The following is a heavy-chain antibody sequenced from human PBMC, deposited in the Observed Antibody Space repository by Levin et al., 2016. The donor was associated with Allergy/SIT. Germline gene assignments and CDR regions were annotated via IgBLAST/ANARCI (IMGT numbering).Heavy chain of an antibody. J-gene: IGHJ4*02. V-gene: IGHV3-30*04. CDR3: ARDIAAAGTGFDY. D-gene: IGHD6-13*01. CDR2: ISYDGSNK. Sequence: VRQAPGKGLEWVAVISYDGSNKYYADSVKGRFTISRDNSKNTLYLQMNSLRAEDTAVYYCARDIAAAGTGFDYWGQGTLVTVSS.